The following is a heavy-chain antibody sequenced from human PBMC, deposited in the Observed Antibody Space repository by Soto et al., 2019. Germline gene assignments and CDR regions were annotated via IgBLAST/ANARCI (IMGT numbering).Heavy chain of an antibody. CDR2: INPNSGGT. V-gene: IGHV1-2*02. CDR3: ARDQSRVVVGSYPLGFDP. J-gene: IGHJ5*02. D-gene: IGHD2-15*01. Sequence: GASVKVSCKASGYTFTGYYMHWVRQAPGQGLEWMGWINPNSGGTNYAQKFQGRVTMTRYTSISTAYMELSRLRSDDTAVYYCARDQSRVVVGSYPLGFDPWGQGTLVTVSS. CDR1: GYTFTGYY.